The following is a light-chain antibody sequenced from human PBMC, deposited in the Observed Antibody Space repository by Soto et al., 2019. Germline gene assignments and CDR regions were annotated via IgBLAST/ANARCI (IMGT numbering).Light chain of an antibody. V-gene: IGLV1-51*02. CDR1: TSNIGNNY. CDR3: GSWDHSVSGFV. CDR2: QSN. J-gene: IGLJ1*01. Sequence: QSVLTQPPSVSAAPGQTVTISCSGSTSNIGNNYVSWFQQLPGTAPKLIIYQSNRRPSGIPDRFSGSKSGTSATLGITGLQPGDEADYYCGSWDHSVSGFVFGTGTKVTVL.